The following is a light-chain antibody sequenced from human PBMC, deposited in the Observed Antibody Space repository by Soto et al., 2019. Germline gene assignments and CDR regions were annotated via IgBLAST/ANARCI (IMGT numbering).Light chain of an antibody. CDR1: SSDIGRYKF. Sequence: SALTQPASVSGSPGQSVTISCTGTSSDIGRYKFVSWFQQHPGKAPKLLIFEGTNRPSGVSNRFSGSKSGNTASLTISGLPAEDEAIYFCSSSTNTNTLVIFGGGTKVTV. CDR2: EGT. V-gene: IGLV2-14*01. CDR3: SSSTNTNTLVI. J-gene: IGLJ2*01.